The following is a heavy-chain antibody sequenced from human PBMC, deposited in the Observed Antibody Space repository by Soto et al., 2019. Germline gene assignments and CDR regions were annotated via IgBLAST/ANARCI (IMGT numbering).Heavy chain of an antibody. Sequence: GASVKVSCKASGYTFTIYAMHWVSQAPGQRIEWMGWINAGNGNTKYSQKFQGRVTITRDTSSSTAYMELSSLRSEDTAVYYCVRDLGIAAAEIYYYYYMDVWGKGTTVTVSS. V-gene: IGHV1-3*01. J-gene: IGHJ6*03. D-gene: IGHD6-13*01. CDR1: GYTFTIYA. CDR2: INAGNGNT. CDR3: VRDLGIAAAEIYYYYYMDV.